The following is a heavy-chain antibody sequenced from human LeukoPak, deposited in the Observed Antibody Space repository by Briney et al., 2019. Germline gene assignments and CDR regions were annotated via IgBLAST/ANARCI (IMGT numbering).Heavy chain of an antibody. V-gene: IGHV3-53*05. Sequence: GSLRLSCAASGFTVSSNYMSWVRQAPGKGLEWVSVIYSGGSTYYADSVKGRFTISRDNSKNTLYLQMNSLRAEDTAVYYCAKGTMVRGVIPIDYWGQGTLVTVSS. CDR2: IYSGGST. D-gene: IGHD3-10*01. J-gene: IGHJ4*02. CDR1: GFTVSSNY. CDR3: AKGTMVRGVIPIDY.